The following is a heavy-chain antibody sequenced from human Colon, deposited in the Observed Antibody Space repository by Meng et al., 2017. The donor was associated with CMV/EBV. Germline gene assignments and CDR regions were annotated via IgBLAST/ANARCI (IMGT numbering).Heavy chain of an antibody. Sequence: CTESGYTFTSFYMHWVRQAPGQGLEWMGIINPSGGSTNYAQKFQGRVTMTSDTSTSTVYLELSSLRSEDTAVYYCARDISGGNGGDHWGQGTLVTVSS. CDR1: GYTFTSFY. V-gene: IGHV1-46*01. D-gene: IGHD2-15*01. CDR2: INPSGGST. CDR3: ARDISGGNGGDH. J-gene: IGHJ4*02.